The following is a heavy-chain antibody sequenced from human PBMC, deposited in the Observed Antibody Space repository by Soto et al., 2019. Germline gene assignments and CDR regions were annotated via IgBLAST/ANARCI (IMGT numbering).Heavy chain of an antibody. CDR3: AREQYGSGSSFDY. CDR1: GFTISSYG. D-gene: IGHD3-10*01. Sequence: GGSLRLSCAASGFTISSYGMHWVRQAPGKGLEWVAVIWYDGSNKYYADSVKGRFTISRDNSKNTLYLQMNSLRAEDTAVYYCAREQYGSGSSFDYWGQGTLVTVSS. V-gene: IGHV3-33*01. CDR2: IWYDGSNK. J-gene: IGHJ4*02.